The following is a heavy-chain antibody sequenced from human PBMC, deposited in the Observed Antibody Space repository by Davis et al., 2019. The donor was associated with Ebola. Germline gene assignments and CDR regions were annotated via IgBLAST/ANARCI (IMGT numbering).Heavy chain of an antibody. V-gene: IGHV1-46*01. CDR1: GYTFTSYY. Sequence: ASSVTVSCLASGYTFTSYYMHWVRQAPGQALEWMGIINPSGGSTSYAQKFQGRVTMTRDTSTSTVYMELSSLRSEDTAVYYCARAPTVTRAAYWGQGTLVTVSS. CDR2: INPSGGST. J-gene: IGHJ4*02. D-gene: IGHD4-17*01. CDR3: ARAPTVTRAAY.